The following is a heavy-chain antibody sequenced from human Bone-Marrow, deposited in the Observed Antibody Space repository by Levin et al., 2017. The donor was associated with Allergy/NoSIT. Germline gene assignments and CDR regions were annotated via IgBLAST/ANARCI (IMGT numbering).Heavy chain of an antibody. CDR2: ISGSGGST. V-gene: IGHV3-23*01. Sequence: TGGSLRLSCAASGFTFSSYAMSWVRQAPGKGLEWVSAISGSGGSTYYADSVKGRFTISRDNSKNTLYLQMNSLRAEDTAVYYCAKVRPHMVTVDRYFQHWGQGTLVTVSS. D-gene: IGHD5-18*01. CDR1: GFTFSSYA. CDR3: AKVRPHMVTVDRYFQH. J-gene: IGHJ1*01.